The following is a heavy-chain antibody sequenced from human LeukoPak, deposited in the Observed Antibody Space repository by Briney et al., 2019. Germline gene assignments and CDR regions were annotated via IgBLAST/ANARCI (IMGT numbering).Heavy chain of an antibody. D-gene: IGHD3-22*01. CDR3: ARHTYYYDSSGYYPVGFDY. Sequence: SETLSLTCTVSGGSISSSSYYWGWIRQPPGKGLEWIGSIYYSGSTYYNPSLKSRVTISVDTSKNQFSLKLSSVTAADTVVYYCARHTYYYDSSGYYPVGFDYWGQGTLVTVSS. J-gene: IGHJ4*02. V-gene: IGHV4-39*01. CDR1: GGSISSSSYY. CDR2: IYYSGST.